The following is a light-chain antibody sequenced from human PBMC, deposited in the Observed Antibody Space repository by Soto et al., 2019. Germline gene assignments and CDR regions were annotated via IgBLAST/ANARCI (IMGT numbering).Light chain of an antibody. CDR1: QGISSW. V-gene: IGKV1-5*01. CDR2: DAS. CDR3: QQYNSSTWT. Sequence: DIQMTQSPSTLSASVGDRVTITCRASQGISSWLAWYQQKPGKAPKLLIYDASSLESGVPSRFSGSGSGTEFTLTISSLQPDDFATYYCQQYNSSTWTFGQGTKVEIK. J-gene: IGKJ1*01.